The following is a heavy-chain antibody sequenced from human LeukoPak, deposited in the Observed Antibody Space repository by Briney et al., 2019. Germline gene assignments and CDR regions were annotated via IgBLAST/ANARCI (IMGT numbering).Heavy chain of an antibody. CDR1: GFTFSSYT. CDR2: ISSSSSYI. Sequence: GGSLRLSCVASGFTFSSYTMNWVRQAPGKGLEWVSSISSSSSYIYYADSVKGRFTISRDNAKNSLYLQMNSLRAEDTAVYYCARDARDYGGNSGYFDYWGQGTLVTVSS. CDR3: ARDARDYGGNSGYFDY. J-gene: IGHJ4*02. D-gene: IGHD4-23*01. V-gene: IGHV3-21*01.